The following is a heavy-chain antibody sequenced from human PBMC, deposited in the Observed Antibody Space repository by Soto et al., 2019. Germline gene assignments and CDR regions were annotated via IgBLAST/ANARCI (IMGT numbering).Heavy chain of an antibody. Sequence: GESLKISCKGSGYSFTSYWISWVRQMPGKGLEWMGRIDPSDSYTNYSPSFQGHVTISADKSISTAYLQWSSLKASDTAMYYCARHGGSMVRPYYYYYGMDVWGQGTTVTVSS. J-gene: IGHJ6*02. CDR3: ARHGGSMVRPYYYYYGMDV. V-gene: IGHV5-10-1*01. CDR1: GYSFTSYW. CDR2: IDPSDSYT. D-gene: IGHD3-10*01.